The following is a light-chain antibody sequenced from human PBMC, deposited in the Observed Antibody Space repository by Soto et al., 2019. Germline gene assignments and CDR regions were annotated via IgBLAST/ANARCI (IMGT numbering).Light chain of an antibody. CDR2: DAS. J-gene: IGKJ1*01. V-gene: IGKV1-5*01. CDR1: QSVGDW. CDR3: QQYNSYWT. Sequence: DIQMTQSPSSLSASVGDRVTITCRASQSVGDWLAWYQQKPGKAPKLLIFDASTLEGGVPSRFSGSGSGTEFTLTISSLPHDDFATYYCQQYNSYWTFGQGTRVQIK.